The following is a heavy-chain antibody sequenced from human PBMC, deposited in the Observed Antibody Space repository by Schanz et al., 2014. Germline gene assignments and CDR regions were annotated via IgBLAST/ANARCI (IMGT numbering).Heavy chain of an antibody. Sequence: QVYLVESGGDLVKPGGSLRLSCAASGFTFSDYYMAWIRQAPGKGLEWVANIGYDGSEKYYADSVKGRFTISRDNSKDTLYLQMSGLTPEDTAVYYCARGPIPNQGVRLDLWGQGTLVTVSS. V-gene: IGHV3-33*08. CDR1: GFTFSDYY. CDR2: IGYDGSEK. CDR3: ARGPIPNQGVRLDL. J-gene: IGHJ4*02. D-gene: IGHD3-10*01.